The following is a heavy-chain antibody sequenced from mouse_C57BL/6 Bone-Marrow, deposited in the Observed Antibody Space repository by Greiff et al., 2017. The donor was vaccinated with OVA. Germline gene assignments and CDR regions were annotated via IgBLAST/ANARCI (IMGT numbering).Heavy chain of an antibody. CDR3: AYGSSSRYFAV. CDR1: GYTFTSYW. D-gene: IGHD1-1*01. CDR2: IDPSDSYT. J-gene: IGHJ1*03. Sequence: QVQLQQPGAELVMPGASVKLSCKASGYTFTSYWMHWVKQRPGQGLEWIGEIDPSDSYTNYNQKFKGKSTLTVDKSSSTAYMQLSSLTYEDSAVYYCAYGSSSRYFAVWGTGTTVTVSA. V-gene: IGHV1-69*01.